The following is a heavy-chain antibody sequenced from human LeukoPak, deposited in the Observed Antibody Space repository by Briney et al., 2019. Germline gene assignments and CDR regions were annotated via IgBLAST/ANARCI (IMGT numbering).Heavy chain of an antibody. CDR1: GFIFSNYA. V-gene: IGHV3-23*01. CDR2: ISGSGDST. J-gene: IGHJ4*02. D-gene: IGHD2-15*01. Sequence: GGSLRLSCAATGFIFSNYAMNWVRQAPGKGLEWVSIISGSGDSTHYADSVKGRFTISRDNSRNTLYLQMNTLRAEDTAVYFCAKSPVSSCRGSFCYPFDYWGQGNLVTVSS. CDR3: AKSPVSSCRGSFCYPFDY.